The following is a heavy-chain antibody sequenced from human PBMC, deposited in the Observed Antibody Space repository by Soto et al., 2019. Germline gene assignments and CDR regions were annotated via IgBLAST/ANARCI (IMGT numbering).Heavy chain of an antibody. Sequence: ASVKVSCKASGYTFTSYGISWVRQAPGQGLEWMGWISAYNGNTNYAQKLQGRVTMTTDTSTSTAYMELSSLRSEDTAVYYCAHRVGIAVAGPFDYWGQGTLVTVS. J-gene: IGHJ4*02. CDR1: GYTFTSYG. D-gene: IGHD6-19*01. CDR3: AHRVGIAVAGPFDY. V-gene: IGHV1-18*01. CDR2: ISAYNGNT.